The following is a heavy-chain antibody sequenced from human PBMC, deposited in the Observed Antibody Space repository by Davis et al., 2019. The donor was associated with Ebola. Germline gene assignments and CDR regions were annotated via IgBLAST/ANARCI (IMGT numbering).Heavy chain of an antibody. CDR1: GYSFTSYW. CDR3: TRSISYRGSNSDY. CDR2: IYPGESDT. D-gene: IGHD4-23*01. Sequence: GESLKISCKGSGYSFTSYWIAWVRQMPGKGLEWMGMIYPGESDTRYSPSFQGPVTISVDQSISTAYLQWSSLKASDTAMYYCTRSISYRGSNSDYWGQGTLVTVSS. V-gene: IGHV5-51*01. J-gene: IGHJ4*02.